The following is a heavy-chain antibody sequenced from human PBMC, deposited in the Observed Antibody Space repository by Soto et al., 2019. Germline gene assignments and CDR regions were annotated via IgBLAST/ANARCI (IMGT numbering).Heavy chain of an antibody. Sequence: EVQLVESGGGLIQPGGSLRLSCAASGFTVSSNYMSWVRQAPGKGLEWVSVSNSGGYTYYADSVKGRLTISSDNSKNTLYLQMNNLRAEDTAVYYCARDVTYYDSGDYHCWGQGTLFTVSS. CDR2: SNSGGYT. J-gene: IGHJ4*02. CDR1: GFTVSSNY. D-gene: IGHD3-22*01. V-gene: IGHV3-53*01. CDR3: ARDVTYYDSGDYHC.